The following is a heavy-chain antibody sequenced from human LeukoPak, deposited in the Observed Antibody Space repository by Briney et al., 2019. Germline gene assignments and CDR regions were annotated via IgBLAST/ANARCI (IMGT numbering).Heavy chain of an antibody. V-gene: IGHV3-20*04. CDR3: ARDRTESIFGVVIRPKNAFDI. Sequence: PGGSLRLSCAASEFTFGDYGMTWVRQVPGKGLEWVSGISWNGGSTAYGDSVKGRFTISRDNAKNFLYLQMNSLRAEDTAVYYCARDRTESIFGVVIRPKNAFDIWGQGTMVTVSS. CDR1: EFTFGDYG. D-gene: IGHD3-3*01. CDR2: ISWNGGST. J-gene: IGHJ3*02.